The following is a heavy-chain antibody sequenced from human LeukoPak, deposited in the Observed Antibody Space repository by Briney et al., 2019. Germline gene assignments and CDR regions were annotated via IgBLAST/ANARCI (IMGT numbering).Heavy chain of an antibody. CDR1: GFTFSSYA. V-gene: IGHV3-23*01. D-gene: IGHD6-19*01. Sequence: GGSLRLSCAASGFTFSSYAMSRVRQAPGKGLEWVSAISGSGGSTYYADSVKGRFTISRDNSKNTLYLRMNSLRAEDTAVYYCARARHSSGWYNWFDPWGQGTLVTVSS. J-gene: IGHJ5*02. CDR3: ARARHSSGWYNWFDP. CDR2: ISGSGGST.